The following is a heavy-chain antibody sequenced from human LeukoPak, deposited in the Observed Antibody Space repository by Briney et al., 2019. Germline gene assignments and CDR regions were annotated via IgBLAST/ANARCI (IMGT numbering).Heavy chain of an antibody. Sequence: GGSLRLSCAASGLTFSSHWMHWVRQAPGKGLVWVSRITNDGSSTTYADSVKGRFTISRDNSRNTLYLQMSSLRVDDTAVYYCAKGAGLSGSWPFDYWGQGTLVTVSS. CDR1: GLTFSSHW. CDR3: AKGAGLSGSWPFDY. CDR2: ITNDGSST. D-gene: IGHD6-25*01. J-gene: IGHJ4*02. V-gene: IGHV3-74*01.